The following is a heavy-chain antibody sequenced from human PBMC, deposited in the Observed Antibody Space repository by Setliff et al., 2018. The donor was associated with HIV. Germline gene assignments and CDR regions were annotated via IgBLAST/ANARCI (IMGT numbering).Heavy chain of an antibody. J-gene: IGHJ4*02. Sequence: GASVKVSCKASGVTFTRYTISWVRQAPGQGLEWMGGIIPIFGTANYAQKFQGKVTITTDESTSTAYMELSSLRSEDTAVYYCAYDSSGYYLSFDYWGQGTLVTV. CDR1: GVTFTRYT. CDR2: IIPIFGTA. V-gene: IGHV1-69*05. CDR3: AYDSSGYYLSFDY. D-gene: IGHD3-22*01.